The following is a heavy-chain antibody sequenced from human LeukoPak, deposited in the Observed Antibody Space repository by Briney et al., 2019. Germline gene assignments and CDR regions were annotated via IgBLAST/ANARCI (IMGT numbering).Heavy chain of an antibody. CDR2: IPSDGSST. D-gene: IGHD4-17*01. CDR3: ARQRDYGFDY. V-gene: IGHV3-74*01. Sequence: GGSLRLSCAASGFILGSFWMHWVRQAPGKGLVWVSRIPSDGSSTYYADSVKGRFTISRDNAKNTLYLQMNSLRAEDTAVYYCARQRDYGFDYWGRGTVVTVSS. CDR1: GFILGSFW. J-gene: IGHJ4*02.